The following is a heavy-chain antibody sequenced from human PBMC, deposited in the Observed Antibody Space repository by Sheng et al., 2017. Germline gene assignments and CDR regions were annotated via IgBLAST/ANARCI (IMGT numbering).Heavy chain of an antibody. CDR1: GGSFSGYY. J-gene: IGHJ6*02. V-gene: IGHV4-34*01. CDR3: ARDPIAYCSSTSCRWRGNYYGMDV. CDR2: INHSGST. Sequence: QVQLQQWGAGLLKPSETLSLTCAVYGGSFSGYYWSWIRQPPGKGLEWIGEINHSGSTNYNPSLKSRVTISVDTSKNQFSLKLSSVTAADTAVYYCARDPIAYCSSTSCRWRGNYYGMDVWGQGTTVTVSS. D-gene: IGHD2-2*01.